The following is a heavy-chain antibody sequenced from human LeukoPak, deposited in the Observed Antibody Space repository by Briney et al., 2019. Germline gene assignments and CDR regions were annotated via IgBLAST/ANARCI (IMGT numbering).Heavy chain of an antibody. CDR3: ASGAAGCSSTSCYRRYYYMDV. V-gene: IGHV3-30*19. CDR1: GFTFSNYG. J-gene: IGHJ6*03. Sequence: PGGSLRLSCAASGFTFSNYGMHWVRQAPGKGLEWVAVISYDGSNKYYADSVKGRFTISRDNSKNTLYLQMNSLRAEDTAVYYCASGAAGCSSTSCYRRYYYMDVWGKGTTVTISS. CDR2: ISYDGSNK. D-gene: IGHD2-2*01.